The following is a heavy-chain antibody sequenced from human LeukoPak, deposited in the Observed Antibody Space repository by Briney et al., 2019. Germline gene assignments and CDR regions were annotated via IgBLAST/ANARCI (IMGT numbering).Heavy chain of an antibody. D-gene: IGHD3-10*01. J-gene: IGHJ4*02. V-gene: IGHV4-39*01. CDR2: IYYSGST. CDR3: ARRGDGFDY. CDR1: GGSISSSSYY. Sequence: SETLSLTCTVSGGSISSSSYYWGWIRQPPGKGLEWIGSIYYSGSTYYNPSPKSRVTISVDTSKNQFSLNLNSVTAADTAVYYCARRGDGFDYWGQGTLVTVSS.